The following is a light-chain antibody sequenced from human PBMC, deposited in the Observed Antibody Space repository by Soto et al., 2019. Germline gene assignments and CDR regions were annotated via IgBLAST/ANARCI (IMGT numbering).Light chain of an antibody. CDR2: GAS. J-gene: IGKJ5*01. V-gene: IGKV3-11*01. CDR3: QQRSNWPPIT. Sequence: EIVLTQSPGTLSLSPGERATLSCRASERLSSVYLAWYQQRPGQPPRLLIYGASNRATGIPARFSGSGSGTDFTLTISSLEPEDFAVHYCQQRSNWPPITFGQGTRLEIK. CDR1: ERLSSVY.